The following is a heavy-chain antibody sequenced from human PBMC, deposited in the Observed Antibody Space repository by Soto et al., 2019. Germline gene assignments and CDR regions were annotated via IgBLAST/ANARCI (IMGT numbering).Heavy chain of an antibody. D-gene: IGHD1-26*01. CDR3: ARGITIIVGATPRYFDY. J-gene: IGHJ4*02. V-gene: IGHV4-59*01. CDR1: GGSISSYY. CDR2: IYYSGST. Sequence: SETLSLTCTVSGGSISSYYWSWIRQPPGKGLEWIGYIYYSGSTNYNPSLKSRVTISVDTSKNQFSLKLSSVTAADTAVYYCARGITIIVGATPRYFDYWGQGTLVTVSS.